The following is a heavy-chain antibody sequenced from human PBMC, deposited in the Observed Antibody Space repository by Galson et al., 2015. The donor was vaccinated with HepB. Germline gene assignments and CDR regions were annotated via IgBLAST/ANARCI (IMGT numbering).Heavy chain of an antibody. CDR2: ISWNSGSI. CDR3: AKGDLRVAGTCDY. Sequence: SLRLSCAASGFTFDDYAMHWVRQAPGKGLEWVSGISWNSGSIGYADSVKGRFTISRDNAKNSLYLQMNSLRAEDTALYYCAKGDLRVAGTCDYWGQGTLVTVSS. V-gene: IGHV3-9*01. J-gene: IGHJ4*02. D-gene: IGHD6-19*01. CDR1: GFTFDDYA.